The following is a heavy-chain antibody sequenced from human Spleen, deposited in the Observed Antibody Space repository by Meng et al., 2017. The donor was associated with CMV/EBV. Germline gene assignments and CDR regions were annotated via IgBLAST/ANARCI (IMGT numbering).Heavy chain of an antibody. D-gene: IGHD3-22*01. J-gene: IGHJ4*02. CDR3: ARGSYYYDTSGYYQPHFDY. Sequence: ASVKVSCKASGYTFTDYYVHWVRQAPGQGLEWMGWINPNNGGTNYAHKFQGRVTMTRDTSISTAYMELRRLRSDDTAVYYCARGSYYYDTSGYYQPHFDYWGQGTLVTVSS. V-gene: IGHV1-2*07. CDR2: INPNNGGT. CDR1: GYTFTDYY.